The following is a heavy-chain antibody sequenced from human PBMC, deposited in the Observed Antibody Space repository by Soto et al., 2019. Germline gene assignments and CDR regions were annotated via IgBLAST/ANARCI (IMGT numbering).Heavy chain of an antibody. CDR1: GFAFTSYA. J-gene: IGHJ4*02. Sequence: ASVNLSCKASGFAFTSYAMHWVHQATGQRLEWMGWINAGNGNTKYSQKFQGRVTITRDTSASTAYMELSSLRSEDTAVYYCSRDFPNLHSSSWFYYFDYWGQGNLVTVS. V-gene: IGHV1-3*01. CDR2: INAGNGNT. D-gene: IGHD6-13*01. CDR3: SRDFPNLHSSSWFYYFDY.